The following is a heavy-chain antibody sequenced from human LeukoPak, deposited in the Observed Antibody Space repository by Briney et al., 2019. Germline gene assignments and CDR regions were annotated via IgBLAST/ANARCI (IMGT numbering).Heavy chain of an antibody. V-gene: IGHV1-69*13. J-gene: IGHJ5*02. D-gene: IGHD1-26*01. CDR1: GGTFSSYA. CDR3: ASGSVRVGSDLGAFDP. Sequence: ASVKVSCTASGGTFSSYAISWVRQAPGQGLEWMGGIIPIFGTANYAQKFQGRVTITADESTSTAYMELSSLRSEDTAVYYCASGSVRVGSDLGAFDPWGQGTLVTVSS. CDR2: IIPIFGTA.